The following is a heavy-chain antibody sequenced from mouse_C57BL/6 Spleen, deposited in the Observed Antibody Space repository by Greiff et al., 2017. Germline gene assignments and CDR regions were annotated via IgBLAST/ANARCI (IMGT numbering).Heavy chain of an antibody. CDR1: GFTFSSYA. J-gene: IGHJ4*01. CDR2: ISDGGSYT. Sequence: EVLRVESGGGLVKPGGSLKLSCAASGFTFSSYAMSWVRQTPEKRLEWVATISDGGSYTYYPDNVKGRFTISRDNAKNYLYLQMSHLKSEDTAMYYCARDNPRMDYWGQGTSVTVSS. V-gene: IGHV5-4*01. D-gene: IGHD6-1*01. CDR3: ARDNPRMDY.